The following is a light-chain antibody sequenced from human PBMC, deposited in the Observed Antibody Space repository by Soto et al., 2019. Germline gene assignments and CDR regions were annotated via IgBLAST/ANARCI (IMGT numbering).Light chain of an antibody. CDR3: CSYAGSYTYV. J-gene: IGLJ1*01. Sequence: QSVLAQPRSVSGSPGQSVTISCTGTSSDVGGYNYVSRYQQHPGKAPKLMIYDVSQRPSGVPDRFSGSKSGNTASLTISGLQSEDEADYYCCSYAGSYTYVFGTGTKVTVL. CDR2: DVS. V-gene: IGLV2-11*01. CDR1: SSDVGGYNY.